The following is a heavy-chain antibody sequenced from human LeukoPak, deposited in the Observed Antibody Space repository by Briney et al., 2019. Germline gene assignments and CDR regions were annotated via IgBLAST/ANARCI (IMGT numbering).Heavy chain of an antibody. D-gene: IGHD6-19*01. Sequence: YPGGSLRLSCAASGFTFSSYAMSWVRQAPGKGLERVSAISGSGGSTYYADSVKGRFTISRDNSRSTLYLQMSSLRAEDTAIYSCAKDVGTSGWLFGYWGQGTLVTVSS. CDR1: GFTFSSYA. CDR2: ISGSGGST. J-gene: IGHJ4*02. V-gene: IGHV3-23*01. CDR3: AKDVGTSGWLFGY.